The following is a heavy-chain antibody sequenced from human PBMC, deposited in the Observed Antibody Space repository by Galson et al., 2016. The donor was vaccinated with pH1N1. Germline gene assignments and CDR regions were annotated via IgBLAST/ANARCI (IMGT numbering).Heavy chain of an antibody. J-gene: IGHJ3*02. V-gene: IGHV3-23*03. CDR3: AKDQDSEGRYDAFDI. CDR1: GFTFSTYA. Sequence: SLRLSCAASGFTFSTYAMSWVRQAPGKGLEWVSVIHSGGSSTYYADSVKGRFTISRDNSKNTLYLQMNSLRAEDTAVYYCAKDQDSEGRYDAFDIWGQGTMVTVSS. CDR2: IHSGGSST. D-gene: IGHD6-19*01.